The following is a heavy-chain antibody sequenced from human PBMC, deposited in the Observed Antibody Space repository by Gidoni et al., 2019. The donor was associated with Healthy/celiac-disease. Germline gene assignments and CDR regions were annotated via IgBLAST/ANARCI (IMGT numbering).Heavy chain of an antibody. D-gene: IGHD2-15*01. J-gene: IGHJ5*02. V-gene: IGHV4-39*02. Sequence: SLKSRVTISVDTSKNQFSLKLSSVTAADTAVYYCARDLKDGAYNWFDPWGQGTLVTVSS. CDR3: ARDLKDGAYNWFDP.